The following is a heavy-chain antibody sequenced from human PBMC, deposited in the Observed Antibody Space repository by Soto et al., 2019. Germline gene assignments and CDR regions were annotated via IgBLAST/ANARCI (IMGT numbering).Heavy chain of an antibody. Sequence: GGSLRLSCAAAGFTFSSYGMHWVRQAPGKGLEWVAVISYDGSNKYYADSVKGRFTISRDNSKNTLYLQMNSLRAEETAVYYCARALEWCTYYYSDMDIWGQGTTVTVSS. CDR2: ISYDGSNK. J-gene: IGHJ6*02. D-gene: IGHD3-3*01. V-gene: IGHV3-30*03. CDR1: GFTFSSYG. CDR3: ARALEWCTYYYSDMDI.